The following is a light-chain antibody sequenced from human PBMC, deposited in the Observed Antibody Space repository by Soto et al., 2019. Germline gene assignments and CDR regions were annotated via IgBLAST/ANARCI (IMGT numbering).Light chain of an antibody. V-gene: IGKV3-15*01. CDR1: ESVSNN. CDR3: QQYSQWTVT. CDR2: GAS. Sequence: EIVLTQSPTSLSVSPGERATLSCRASESVSNNLAWYQQKAGQAPRLLIYGASTRATGIPARFSGSGSGTEFTLSICSLQSEDFAVYSCQQYSQWTVTFGQGTRLEIK. J-gene: IGKJ5*01.